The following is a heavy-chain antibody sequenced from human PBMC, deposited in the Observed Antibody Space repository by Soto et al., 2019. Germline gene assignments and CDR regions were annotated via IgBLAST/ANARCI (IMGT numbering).Heavy chain of an antibody. D-gene: IGHD3-3*01. Sequence: PSETLSLTCTVSGGSISSSSYYWGWIRQPPGKGLEWIGSIYYSGSTYYNPSLKSRVTISVDTSKNQFSLKLSSVTAADTAVYYCARDTRITIFGVVIAYYYYGMDVWGQGTTVT. CDR2: IYYSGST. J-gene: IGHJ6*02. CDR3: ARDTRITIFGVVIAYYYYGMDV. CDR1: GGSISSSSYY. V-gene: IGHV4-39*02.